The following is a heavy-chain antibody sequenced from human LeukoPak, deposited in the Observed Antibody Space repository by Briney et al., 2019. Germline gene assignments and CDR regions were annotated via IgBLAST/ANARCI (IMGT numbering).Heavy chain of an antibody. CDR2: IYPSGTT. J-gene: IGHJ4*02. Sequence: KPSETLSLTCTVSGASVSSGSYCWSWIRQPAGKGLEWIGRIYPSGTTNYNPSLKSRVTISVDTSKNQFSLKLTSVTAADTAVYYWASRSIYGPIWGQGTVVTVSS. D-gene: IGHD3-10*01. CDR1: GASVSSGSYC. CDR3: ASRSIYGPI. V-gene: IGHV4-61*02.